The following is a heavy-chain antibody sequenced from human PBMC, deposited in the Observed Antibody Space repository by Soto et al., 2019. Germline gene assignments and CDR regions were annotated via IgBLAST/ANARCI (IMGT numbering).Heavy chain of an antibody. Sequence: KPSETLSLTCAVSGASISGSYYYWAWLRQSPGKGPEWIGSAFYTGFTSYNPSLESRVSVSVDTSKSQFSLKLSAVTAADTAVYYCATSQKGYNWNYFDHWGQGALVTVYS. CDR3: ATSQKGYNWNYFDH. CDR1: GASISGSYYY. CDR2: AFYTGFT. V-gene: IGHV4-39*01. D-gene: IGHD1-20*01. J-gene: IGHJ4*02.